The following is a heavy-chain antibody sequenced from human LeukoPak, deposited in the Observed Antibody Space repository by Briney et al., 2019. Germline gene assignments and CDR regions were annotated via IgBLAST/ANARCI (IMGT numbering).Heavy chain of an antibody. D-gene: IGHD5-24*01. J-gene: IGHJ3*02. Sequence: ASVKVSCKAFGYTFTSNYMHWVRQAPGQGLEWMGWIYPNSGGTNYAQKFQGRVTVTRDTSTSTVYMELSSLKSEDTAVYYCARVRDGYNDAYDIWGQGTMVTVSS. V-gene: IGHV1-2*02. CDR1: GYTFTSNY. CDR2: IYPNSGGT. CDR3: ARVRDGYNDAYDI.